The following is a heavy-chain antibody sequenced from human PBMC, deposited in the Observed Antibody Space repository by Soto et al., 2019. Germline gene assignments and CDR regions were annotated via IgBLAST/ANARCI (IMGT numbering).Heavy chain of an antibody. CDR2: INAGNGNT. D-gene: IGHD4-17*01. CDR1: GYTFTSYA. V-gene: IGHV1-3*01. CDR3: ARSPTYGDNTDYYYYGLDV. J-gene: IGHJ6*02. Sequence: ASVKVSCKASGYTFTSYAIHWGRQAPGQRLEWMGWINAGNGNTKYSQKFQGRVTITRDTSASTVYMEVSSLSSEDTAVYYCARSPTYGDNTDYYYYGLDVWGQGTTVTVSS.